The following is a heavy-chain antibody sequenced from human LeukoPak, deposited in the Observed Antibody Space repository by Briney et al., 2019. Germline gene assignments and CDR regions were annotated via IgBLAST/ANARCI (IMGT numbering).Heavy chain of an antibody. J-gene: IGHJ4*02. CDR3: AKPGGYYDSSGYFDY. V-gene: IGHV3-30*02. CDR2: IRYDGSNK. D-gene: IGHD3-22*01. CDR1: GLTFSSYG. Sequence: PGGSLRLSCAASGLTFSSYGMHWVRQAPSKGLEWVAFIRYDGSNKYYADSVKGRFTISRDNSKNTLYLQMNSLRAEDTAVYYCAKPGGYYDSSGYFDYWGQGTLVTVSS.